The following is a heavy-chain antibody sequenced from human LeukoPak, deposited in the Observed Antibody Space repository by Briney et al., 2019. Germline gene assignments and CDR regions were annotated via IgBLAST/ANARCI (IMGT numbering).Heavy chain of an antibody. CDR1: GFTFSSYS. V-gene: IGHV3-21*01. D-gene: IGHD1-14*01. CDR3: ARDGTELGRYFDY. CDR2: ISSSSSYI. Sequence: GGSLRLSCAASGFTFSSYSMNWVRQAPGKGLEWVSSISSSSSYIYYADSVKGRFTISRDNAKNSLYLQMNSLRAEDTAVYYCARDGTELGRYFDYWGQGTLVTVSS. J-gene: IGHJ4*02.